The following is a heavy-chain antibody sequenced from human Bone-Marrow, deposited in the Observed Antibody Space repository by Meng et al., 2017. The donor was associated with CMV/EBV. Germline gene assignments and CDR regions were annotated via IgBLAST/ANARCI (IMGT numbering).Heavy chain of an antibody. CDR3: ARGTARGGENFDY. Sequence: QEQAVPSGAGVEKPGASVQVSCKASEYTFTGYYMHWVRQASGQGLEWMGWINPNSGGTNYAQKFQGRVTMTRDTSISTAYMELSRLRSDDTAVYYSARGTARGGENFDYWGQGTLVTVSS. V-gene: IGHV1-2*02. CDR2: INPNSGGT. D-gene: IGHD4-23*01. CDR1: EYTFTGYY. J-gene: IGHJ4*02.